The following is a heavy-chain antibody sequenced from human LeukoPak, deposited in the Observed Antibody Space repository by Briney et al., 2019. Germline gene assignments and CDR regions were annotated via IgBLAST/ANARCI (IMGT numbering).Heavy chain of an antibody. CDR2: INPNSGGT. J-gene: IGHJ6*03. V-gene: IGHV1-2*02. CDR3: ARDSRIMITFGGVIVPHDHYFYMDV. CDR1: GYTFTGYY. D-gene: IGHD3-16*02. Sequence: GASVKVSCKASGYTFTGYYMHWVRQAPGQGLEWMGWINPNSGGTNYAQKFQGRVTVTRDTSIGTAYMDLSRLRSDDTAVYYCARDSRIMITFGGVIVPHDHYFYMDVWGKGTTVTVSS.